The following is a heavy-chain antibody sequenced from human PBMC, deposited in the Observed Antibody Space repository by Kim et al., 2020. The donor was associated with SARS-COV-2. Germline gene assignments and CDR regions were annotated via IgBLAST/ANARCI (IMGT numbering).Heavy chain of an antibody. CDR1: GFTFSDYY. CDR2: ISSSGSTI. V-gene: IGHV3-11*01. D-gene: IGHD3-10*01. Sequence: GGSLRLSCAASGFTFSDYYMSWIRQAPGKGLEWVSYISSSGSTIYYADSVKGRFTISRDNAKNSLYLQMNSLRAEDTAVYYCARGRYYGPHPLEYYYYGMDVWGQGTTVTVSS. J-gene: IGHJ6*02. CDR3: ARGRYYGPHPLEYYYYGMDV.